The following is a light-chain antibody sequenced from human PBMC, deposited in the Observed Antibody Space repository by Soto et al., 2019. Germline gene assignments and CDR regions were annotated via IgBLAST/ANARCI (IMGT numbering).Light chain of an antibody. CDR2: DND. V-gene: IGLV1-47*02. CDR3: AAWDDSLNGWV. J-gene: IGLJ3*02. Sequence: QSVLTQPPSASGPPGQRVTISCSGGSSNIGSNFVYWYQQLPGTAPKLLIYDNDQRPSGVPDRISGSKSGTSASLAISGLRSEDEADYYCAAWDDSLNGWVFGGGTKVTVL. CDR1: SSNIGSNF.